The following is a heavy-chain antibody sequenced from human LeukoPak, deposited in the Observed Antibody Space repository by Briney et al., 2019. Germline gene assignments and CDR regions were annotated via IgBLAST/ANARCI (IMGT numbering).Heavy chain of an antibody. CDR1: GFTFSTYE. V-gene: IGHV3-48*03. D-gene: IGHD2-2*01. CDR3: ARDSGYCNNINCHHFDY. J-gene: IGHJ4*02. CDR2: ISDRGTPI. Sequence: GGSLRLSCAASGFTFSTYEMNWVRQAPGKGLEWVSYISDRGTPIYYADSVKGRFTIYRDNAKNSLYLQMNSLRGEDTAVYYCARDSGYCNNINCHHFDYWGQGTLVTVSS.